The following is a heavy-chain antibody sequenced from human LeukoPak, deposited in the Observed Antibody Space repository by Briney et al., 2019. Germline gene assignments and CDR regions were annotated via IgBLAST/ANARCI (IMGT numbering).Heavy chain of an antibody. J-gene: IGHJ4*02. CDR1: GFTFSSYA. CDR3: ARSAETGVWGVLDY. CDR2: ISYDGSNK. D-gene: IGHD7-27*01. Sequence: GGSLRLSCAASGFTFSSYAMHWVRQAPGKGLEWVAVISYDGSNKYYADSVKGRFTISRDNSKNTLYLQMNSLRAEDTAVYYCARSAETGVWGVLDYWGQGTLVTVSS. V-gene: IGHV3-30-3*01.